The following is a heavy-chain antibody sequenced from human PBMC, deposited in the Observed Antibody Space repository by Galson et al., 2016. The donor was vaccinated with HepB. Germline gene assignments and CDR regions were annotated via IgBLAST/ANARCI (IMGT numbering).Heavy chain of an antibody. J-gene: IGHJ4*02. D-gene: IGHD6-19*01. Sequence: SLRLSCAASGFTFRTYVMHWVRQAPGKGLEWVASIGHDANKEYFMESAKGRFTVSRDNSKNTLYPQMNTLGVEDTAVYYCARGDPWYSNGWGPDHWGQGTLVSVSS. CDR3: ARGDPWYSNGWGPDH. CDR2: IGHDANKE. CDR1: GFTFRTYV. V-gene: IGHV3-30*02.